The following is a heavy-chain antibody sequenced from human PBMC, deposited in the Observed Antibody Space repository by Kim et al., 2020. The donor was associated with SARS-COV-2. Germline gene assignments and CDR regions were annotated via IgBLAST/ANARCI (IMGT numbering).Heavy chain of an antibody. CDR3: ARDQLVRGLTSNGMDV. V-gene: IGHV1-69*13. CDR1: GGTFSSYA. D-gene: IGHD3-10*01. J-gene: IGHJ6*02. Sequence: SVKVSCKASGGTFSSYAISWVRQAPGQGLEWMGGIIPIFGTANYAQKFQGRVTITADESTSTAYMELSSLRSEDTAVYYCARDQLVRGLTSNGMDVWGQGTTVTVSS. CDR2: IIPIFGTA.